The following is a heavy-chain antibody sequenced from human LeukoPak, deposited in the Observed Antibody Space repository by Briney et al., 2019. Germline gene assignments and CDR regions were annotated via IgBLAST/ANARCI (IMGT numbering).Heavy chain of an antibody. D-gene: IGHD3-10*01. CDR1: GDSISTYY. Sequence: SETLSLTCTVSGDSISTYYWSWIRQPPGKGLEWIGYIYYTGSTNYNPSLKSRVTISVDTSKNRFSLKLSSVTAADTAVYFCAREVWSLVYYGSEKYKWFDPWGQGTPVTVSS. CDR2: IYYTGST. J-gene: IGHJ5*02. V-gene: IGHV4-59*01. CDR3: AREVWSLVYYGSEKYKWFDP.